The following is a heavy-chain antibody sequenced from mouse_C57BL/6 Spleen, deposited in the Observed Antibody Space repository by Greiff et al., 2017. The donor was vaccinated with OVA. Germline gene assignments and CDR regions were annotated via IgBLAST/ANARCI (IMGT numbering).Heavy chain of an antibody. CDR2: LDPSDSYT. D-gene: IGHD1-1*01. CDR1: GYTFTSYW. V-gene: IGHV1-69*01. J-gene: IGHJ1*03. Sequence: QVQLQQPGAELVMPGASVKLSCKASGYTFTSYWMHWVKQRPGQGLEWIGELDPSDSYTNYNQKFTGKSTLTVDKSSSTAYMQLSSLTSEDSAVYYCARKGYGSSSWYVDGWGTGTTVTVSS. CDR3: ARKGYGSSSWYVDG.